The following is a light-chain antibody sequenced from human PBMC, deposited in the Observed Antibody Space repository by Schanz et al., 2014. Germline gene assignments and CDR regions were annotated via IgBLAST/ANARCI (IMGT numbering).Light chain of an antibody. CDR1: QDISKY. V-gene: IGKV1-33*01. CDR3: QQYNTSPWT. Sequence: DIQMTQSPSSLSASVGDRVTITCQASQDISKYLNWYQQKPGKAPKLLIYDASNLETGVPSRFSGSGSGTDFTFTISSLQPEDIATYYCQQYNTSPWTFGQGTKVEIK. CDR2: DAS. J-gene: IGKJ1*01.